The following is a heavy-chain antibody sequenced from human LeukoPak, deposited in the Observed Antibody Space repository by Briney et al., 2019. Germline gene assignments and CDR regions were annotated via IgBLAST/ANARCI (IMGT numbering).Heavy chain of an antibody. V-gene: IGHV1-8*01. CDR2: MNPNSGNT. CDR1: GYTFTSYD. J-gene: IGHJ6*03. Sequence: ASVKVSCKASGYTFTSYDINWVRQATGQGLEWMGWMNPNSGNTGYAQKFQGRVTMTRNTSISTAYMELSSLRSEDTAVYYCARGIAAAGGRYYYYYYMDVWGKGTTVTVSS. CDR3: ARGIAAAGGRYYYYYYMDV. D-gene: IGHD6-13*01.